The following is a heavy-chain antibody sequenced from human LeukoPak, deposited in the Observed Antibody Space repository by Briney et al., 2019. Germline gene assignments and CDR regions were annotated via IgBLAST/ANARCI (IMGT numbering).Heavy chain of an antibody. CDR3: ARGSIRFLEWLFSDYNWFDP. V-gene: IGHV1-8*01. D-gene: IGHD3-3*01. CDR2: MNSNSGNT. Sequence: EASVTVSCKASGYTFTSYDINWVRQATGQGLEWMGWMNSNSGNTGYAQQFQGRVTMTRNTSISTAYMELSSLRSEDTAVYYCARGSIRFLEWLFSDYNWFDPWGQGTLVTVSS. J-gene: IGHJ5*02. CDR1: GYTFTSYD.